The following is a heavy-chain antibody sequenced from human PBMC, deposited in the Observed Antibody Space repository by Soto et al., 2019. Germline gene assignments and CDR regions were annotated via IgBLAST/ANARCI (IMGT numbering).Heavy chain of an antibody. J-gene: IGHJ6*02. CDR3: ARDVKDAMDV. Sequence: QVQLVESGGGLVKPGGSLRLSCAASGFTFSDYYMTWIRQAPGKGLEWVSYISSSGTNIYYADSVKGRVTISRDNAKNSLYLQMNSLRAEVTAVYFCARDVKDAMDVWGQGTTVTVSS. CDR2: ISSSGTNI. V-gene: IGHV3-11*01. CDR1: GFTFSDYY.